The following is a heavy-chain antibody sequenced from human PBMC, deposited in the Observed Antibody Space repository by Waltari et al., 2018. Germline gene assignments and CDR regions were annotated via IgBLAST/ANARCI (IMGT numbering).Heavy chain of an antibody. J-gene: IGHJ3*02. CDR2: ISYDGSNK. CDR3: AKTIRNAFDI. CDR1: GFTFSSYG. Sequence: QVQLVESGGGVVQPGRSLRLSCAASGFTFSSYGMHWVRQAPGKGLEWVARISYDGSNKYYADSVKGRFTIARDNSKNTLYLQMNSRRAEDTAVYYCAKTIRNAFDIWGQGTMVTVSS. V-gene: IGHV3-30*18.